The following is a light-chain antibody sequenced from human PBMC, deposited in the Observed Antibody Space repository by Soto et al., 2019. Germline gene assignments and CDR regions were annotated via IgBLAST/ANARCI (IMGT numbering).Light chain of an antibody. J-gene: IGLJ2*01. CDR3: QSYDSSLSGVV. Sequence: QAVVTQPPSVSGAPGQRVTISCTGSSSNIGAGYYVHWYQQLPGTAPKLLIYGNSNRPSGVPDRFSGSKSGTSASLAITGLQAEDEADYYCQSYDSSLSGVVFGGGTKVTVL. CDR2: GNS. CDR1: SSNIGAGYY. V-gene: IGLV1-40*01.